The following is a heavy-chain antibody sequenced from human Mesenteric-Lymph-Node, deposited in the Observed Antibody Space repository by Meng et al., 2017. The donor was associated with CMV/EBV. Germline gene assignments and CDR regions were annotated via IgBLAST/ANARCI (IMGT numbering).Heavy chain of an antibody. D-gene: IGHD2-15*01. CDR1: GFTFSSYW. CDR3: AKMGRDCSTGSCYEKNWFDP. J-gene: IGHJ5*02. Sequence: GESLKISCAASGFTFSSYWMSWVRQAPGKGLEWVANIKQDGSEKYYVDSVKGRFTISRDNAKNSLYLQMNSLRAEDTAVYYCAKMGRDCSTGSCYEKNWFDPWGQGTLVTVSS. CDR2: IKQDGSEK. V-gene: IGHV3-7*03.